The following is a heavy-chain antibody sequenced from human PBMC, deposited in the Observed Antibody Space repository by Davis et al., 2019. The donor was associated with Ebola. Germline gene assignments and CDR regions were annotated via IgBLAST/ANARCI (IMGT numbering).Heavy chain of an antibody. Sequence: GESLKISCAASGFTFSSYGMHWVRQAPGKGLEWVAVIWYDGSNKYYADSVKGRFTISRDNSKNTLYLQMNSLRAEDTAVYYCARELQITMVQGVTSWFDPWGQGTLVTVSS. CDR3: ARELQITMVQGVTSWFDP. CDR1: GFTFSSYG. CDR2: IWYDGSNK. V-gene: IGHV3-33*01. D-gene: IGHD3-10*01. J-gene: IGHJ5*02.